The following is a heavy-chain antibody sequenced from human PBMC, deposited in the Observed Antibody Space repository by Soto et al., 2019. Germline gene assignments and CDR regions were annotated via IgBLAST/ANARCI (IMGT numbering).Heavy chain of an antibody. CDR1: RYTFTRYG. Sequence: QVQLVQSGAEVKKPGASVKVSCRASRYTFTRYGISWVRKAPGQGLEWMGWIRAYKAKTNHARKLQGRITMATDKSTSTAYMVLKSRRSVDTAVNYCARALPTMDVWGQGTAVTVSS. CDR3: ARALPTMDV. CDR2: IRAYKAKT. V-gene: IGHV1-18*01. J-gene: IGHJ6*02.